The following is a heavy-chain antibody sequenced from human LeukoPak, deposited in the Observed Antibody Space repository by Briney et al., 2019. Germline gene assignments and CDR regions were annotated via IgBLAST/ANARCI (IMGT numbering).Heavy chain of an antibody. Sequence: GGSLTLSCVASGFSFSNYAMTWVRQAPGEGLEWVSTITDSGARTYYADSVKGRFTISRANSQNILDLQMNSLRVEDTAIYYCAKGVGTGMAYHNGMDVWGQGNRVTVSS. CDR1: GFSFSNYA. V-gene: IGHV3-23*01. J-gene: IGHJ6*02. CDR2: ITDSGART. D-gene: IGHD5-18*01. CDR3: AKGVGTGMAYHNGMDV.